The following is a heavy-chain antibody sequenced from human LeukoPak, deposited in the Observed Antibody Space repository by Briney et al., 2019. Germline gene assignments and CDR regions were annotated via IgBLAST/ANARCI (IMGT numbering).Heavy chain of an antibody. D-gene: IGHD2-15*01. CDR3: AKGGYSGSLDS. CDR1: GFSFDDYM. Sequence: GGSLRLSCAASGFSFDDYMMHWVRQAPGKGLEWVSLISWSGDTISYVDSVKGRFTIARDNSKSSLYLQMDSLRTEDTALYYCAKGGYSGSLDSWGQGTLVTVSS. CDR2: ISWSGDTI. V-gene: IGHV3-43*01. J-gene: IGHJ5*01.